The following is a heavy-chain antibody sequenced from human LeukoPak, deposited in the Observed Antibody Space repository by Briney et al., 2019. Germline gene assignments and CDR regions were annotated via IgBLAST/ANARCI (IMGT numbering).Heavy chain of an antibody. CDR3: ARGRGPGYDYYYMDV. Sequence: SETLSLICIVSGGSITSYYWSWIRQPPGKGLEWIGRIYTSGTTKYNPSLKSRVTISVDTSKNQFSLRLSSVTAADTAVYYCARGRGPGYDYYYMDVWGKGTTVTVSS. J-gene: IGHJ6*03. V-gene: IGHV4-4*07. CDR1: GGSITSYY. CDR2: IYTSGTT.